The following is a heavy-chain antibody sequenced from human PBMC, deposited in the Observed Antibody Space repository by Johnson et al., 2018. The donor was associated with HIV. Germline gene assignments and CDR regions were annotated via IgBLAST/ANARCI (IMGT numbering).Heavy chain of an antibody. D-gene: IGHD6-13*01. J-gene: IGHJ3*02. CDR1: GFTFSSYA. V-gene: IGHV3-30*04. CDR2: ISYDGSNK. Sequence: QVQLVESGGGVVQPGRSLRLSCAASGFTFSSYAMHWVRQAPGKGLEWVAVISYDGSNKYYADSVKGRFTISSDNSKNTLYLQMNSLRAEDTAVYYCARDMRQAAADTEAFDIWGQGTMVTVSS. CDR3: ARDMRQAAADTEAFDI.